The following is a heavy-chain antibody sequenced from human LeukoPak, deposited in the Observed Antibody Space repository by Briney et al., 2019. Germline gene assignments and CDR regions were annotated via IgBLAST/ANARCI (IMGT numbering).Heavy chain of an antibody. D-gene: IGHD3-22*01. Sequence: SETLSLTCTVSGGSISSYYWSWIRQPPGKGLEWIGYIYYSGSTNYNPSLKSRVTISVDTSKNQFSLKLSSVTAADTAVYCCASHYYDSSGYSYWGQGTLVTVSS. CDR2: IYYSGST. V-gene: IGHV4-59*08. J-gene: IGHJ4*02. CDR1: GGSISSYY. CDR3: ASHYYDSSGYSY.